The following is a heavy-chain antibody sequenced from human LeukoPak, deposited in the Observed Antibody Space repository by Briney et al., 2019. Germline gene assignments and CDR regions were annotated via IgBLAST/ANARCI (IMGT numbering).Heavy chain of an antibody. CDR3: ARSNWYSFDY. J-gene: IGHJ4*02. CDR1: GDSVSSNSVG. V-gene: IGHV6-1*01. D-gene: IGHD1-7*01. Sequence: SQTLSLTCAISGDSVSSNSVGWHWIRQSPSRGLEWLGKTYYRSKWYDDYALSVKSRITINPGTSKNQFSLHLNSVTPEDTAVYYCARSNWYSFDYWGQGTLVTVSS. CDR2: TYYRSKWYD.